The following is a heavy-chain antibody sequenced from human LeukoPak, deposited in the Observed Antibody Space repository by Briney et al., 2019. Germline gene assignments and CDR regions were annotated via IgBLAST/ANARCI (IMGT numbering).Heavy chain of an antibody. D-gene: IGHD3-10*01. CDR3: ARQKLWFGETYDY. Sequence: PSETLSLTCAVYGGSFSGYYWSWIRQPPGKGLEWIGGINHNGSTNYNPSLKSRVTISVDTSKNQFSMKLSSVTAADTAVYYCARQKLWFGETYDYWGQGTLVTVSS. J-gene: IGHJ4*02. V-gene: IGHV4-34*01. CDR2: INHNGST. CDR1: GGSFSGYY.